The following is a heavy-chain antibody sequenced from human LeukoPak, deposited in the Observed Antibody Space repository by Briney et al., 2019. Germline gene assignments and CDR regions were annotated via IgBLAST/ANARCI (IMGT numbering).Heavy chain of an antibody. CDR3: ARGRYNWNGHDAFDI. V-gene: IGHV4-34*01. CDR1: GGSFSGYY. D-gene: IGHD1-1*01. J-gene: IGHJ3*02. Sequence: PSETLSLTCAVYGGSFSGYYWSWIRQPPGKGLEWIGEINHSGSANYNPSLKSRVTISVDTSKNQFSLKLSSVTAADTAVYYCARGRYNWNGHDAFDIWGQGTMVTVSS. CDR2: INHSGSA.